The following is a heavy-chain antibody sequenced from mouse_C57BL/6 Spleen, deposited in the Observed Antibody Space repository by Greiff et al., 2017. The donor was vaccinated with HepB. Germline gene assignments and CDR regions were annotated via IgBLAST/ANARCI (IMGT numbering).Heavy chain of an antibody. V-gene: IGHV1-18*01. CDR3: VRSPWFAY. CDR1: GYTFTDYN. CDR2: INPNNGGT. Sequence: VQLKESGPELVKPGASVKIPCKASGYTFTDYNMDWVKQSHGKSLEWIGDINPNNGGTIYNQKFKGKATLTVDKSSSTAYMELLSLTSEDTAVYYGVRSPWFAYWGQVTLVTVSA. J-gene: IGHJ3*01.